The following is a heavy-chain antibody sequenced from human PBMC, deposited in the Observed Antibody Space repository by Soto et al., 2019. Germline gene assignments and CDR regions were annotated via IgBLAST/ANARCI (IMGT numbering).Heavy chain of an antibody. V-gene: IGHV3-21*01. CDR2: IGRTGIDR. Sequence: GSLRLSCAASGFSFSTSTMNWVRQAPGKGLEFVSSIGRTGIDRYYIDSVKGRFTISRANAQNSLYLQMNSLRAGDTAPYYYVCNDNRRSRGQGTLVTV. CDR3: VCNDNRRS. CDR1: GFSFSTST. J-gene: IGHJ4*02. D-gene: IGHD1-1*01.